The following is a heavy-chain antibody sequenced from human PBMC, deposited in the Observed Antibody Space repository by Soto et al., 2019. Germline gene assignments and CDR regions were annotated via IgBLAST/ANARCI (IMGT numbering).Heavy chain of an antibody. V-gene: IGHV1-18*01. Sequence: ASVKVSCKASGYTVTSYGISWVRQAPGQGLEWMGWISAYNGNTNYAQKLQGRVTMTTDTSTSTAYMELRSLRSDDTAVYYCARGRCSGGSCYWFDPWGQGTLVTVSS. CDR2: ISAYNGNT. D-gene: IGHD2-15*01. CDR1: GYTVTSYG. CDR3: ARGRCSGGSCYWFDP. J-gene: IGHJ5*02.